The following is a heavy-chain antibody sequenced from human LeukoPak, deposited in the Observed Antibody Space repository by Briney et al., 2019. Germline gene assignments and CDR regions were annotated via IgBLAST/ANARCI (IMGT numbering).Heavy chain of an antibody. CDR3: ATGGGRYQLLYNYYYYMDV. D-gene: IGHD2-2*01. Sequence: ASVKVSCKVSGYTLTELSMHWVRQAPGKGLEWMGGFDPEDGETIYAQKFQGRVTMTEDTSTDTAYMELSSPRSEDTAVYYCATGGGRYQLLYNYYYYMDVWGKGTTVTVSS. J-gene: IGHJ6*03. V-gene: IGHV1-24*01. CDR1: GYTLTELS. CDR2: FDPEDGET.